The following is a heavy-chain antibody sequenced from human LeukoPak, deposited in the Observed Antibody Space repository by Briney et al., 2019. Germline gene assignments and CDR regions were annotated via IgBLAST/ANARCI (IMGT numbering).Heavy chain of an antibody. CDR3: ARPVRCSATTCTGPFDY. CDR2: IYHSGST. J-gene: IGHJ4*02. CDR1: GGSISSSNW. V-gene: IGHV4-4*02. D-gene: IGHD6-19*01. Sequence: PSGTLSLTCAVSGGSISSSNWWSWVRQPPGKGLEWIGEIYHSGSTNYNPSLKSRLTISVDTSKNQFSLRLTSVTASDTAVYYCARPVRCSATTCTGPFDYWGQGTLVTVSS.